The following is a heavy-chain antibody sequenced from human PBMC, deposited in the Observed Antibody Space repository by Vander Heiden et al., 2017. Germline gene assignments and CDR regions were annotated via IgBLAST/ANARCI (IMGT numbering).Heavy chain of an antibody. J-gene: IGHJ3*02. CDR2: ISSSSRTR. V-gene: IGHV3-48*02. CDR3: ARGDYYYDSSGDYDGGAFDI. D-gene: IGHD3-22*01. CDR1: GLPLTGWS. Sequence: EVPLVESVVGFVQPGGSLRLAGAACGLPLTGWSMHGVRQAPGKGLEWVSYISSSSRTRYYADSVKGRFTSFRDNAKNSLYLQKNRMRDEETAVYYCARGDYYYDSSGDYDGGAFDIWGQGTMVTVSS.